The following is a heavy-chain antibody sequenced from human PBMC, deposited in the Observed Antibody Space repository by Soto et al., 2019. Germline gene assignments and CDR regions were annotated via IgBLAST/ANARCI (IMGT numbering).Heavy chain of an antibody. V-gene: IGHV3-66*01. CDR2: IYSGGST. D-gene: IGHD3-16*02. CDR1: GFTVSSNY. CDR3: ARGGGVIVGWQFDY. J-gene: IGHJ4*02. Sequence: EVQLVESGGGLVQPGGSLRLSCAASGFTVSSNYMSWVRQAPGKGLEWVSVIYSGGSTYYADSVKGRFTISRDNSKNTLYLQMNSLRAEDTAVYYCARGGGVIVGWQFDYWGQGTLVTVSS.